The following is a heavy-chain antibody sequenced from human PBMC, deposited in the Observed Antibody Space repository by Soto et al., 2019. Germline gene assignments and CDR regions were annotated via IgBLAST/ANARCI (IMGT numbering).Heavy chain of an antibody. CDR1: GDSISSYY. V-gene: IGHV4-59*01. D-gene: IGHD2-15*01. Sequence: SETLSLTCTVSGDSISSYYRSWLRQPPGKGLEWIGYIYKTGSTNYNPSLESRVSISLDTSNNRFSLKMNSVTATDTAVYYCAPEANRQGAVVFEYCGQGSLVTFSS. CDR3: APEANRQGAVVFEY. CDR2: IYKTGST. J-gene: IGHJ4*02.